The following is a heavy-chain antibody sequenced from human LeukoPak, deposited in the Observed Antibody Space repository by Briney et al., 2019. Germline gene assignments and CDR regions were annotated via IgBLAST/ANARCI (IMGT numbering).Heavy chain of an antibody. V-gene: IGHV3-23*01. CDR2: ISGSGGTT. Sequence: GGSLRLSCAASGFSFSSYSMTWVRQAPGKGLEWVSVISGSGGTTYYADSVKGRFTISRDNSKNTLYLQMNSLRAEDTAVYYCAKKETAGNPLDYWGQGTLVTVSS. D-gene: IGHD2-21*02. J-gene: IGHJ4*02. CDR1: GFSFSSYS. CDR3: AKKETAGNPLDY.